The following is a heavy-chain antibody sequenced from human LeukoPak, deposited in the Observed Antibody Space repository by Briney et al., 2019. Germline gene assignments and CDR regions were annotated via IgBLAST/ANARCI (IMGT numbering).Heavy chain of an antibody. D-gene: IGHD3-3*01. J-gene: IGHJ5*02. CDR1: GGSFSGYY. Sequence: PSETLSLTCAVYGGSFSGYYWSWIRQPPGKGLEWIGEISHSGSTNYYPSLKSRVTISVDTSKNQFSLKLSSVTAADTAVYYCARGRGTIFGVVNPPPPFDPWGQGTLVTVSS. CDR2: ISHSGST. V-gene: IGHV4-34*01. CDR3: ARGRGTIFGVVNPPPPFDP.